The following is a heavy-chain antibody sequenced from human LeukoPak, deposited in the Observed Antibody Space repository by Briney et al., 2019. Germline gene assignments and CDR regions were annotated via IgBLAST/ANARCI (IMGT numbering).Heavy chain of an antibody. Sequence: GESLKISCKGSGCSFTSYWIGWVRQMPGKGLEWMGIIYPGDSDTGYSPSFQGQVTISADKSISTAYLQWSSLKASDTAMYYCATSPSSGWSPFDYWGQGTLVTVSS. V-gene: IGHV5-51*01. CDR3: ATSPSSGWSPFDY. CDR1: GCSFTSYW. CDR2: IYPGDSDT. D-gene: IGHD6-19*01. J-gene: IGHJ4*02.